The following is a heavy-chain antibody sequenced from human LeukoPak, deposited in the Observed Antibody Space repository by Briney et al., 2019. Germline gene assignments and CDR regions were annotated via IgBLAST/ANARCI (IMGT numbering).Heavy chain of an antibody. V-gene: IGHV3-23*01. CDR2: ISGSGGNT. D-gene: IGHD4-23*01. J-gene: IGHJ4*02. CDR1: GFTFSSYA. CDR3: TRLVTDFDY. Sequence: GGSLRLSCAASGFTFSSYAMSWVRQAPGKGLEWVSSISGSGGNTYYADSVKGRFTISRDNSKNTLYMQMNSLRAEDTAVYYWTRLVTDFDYWGQGTLVTVSS.